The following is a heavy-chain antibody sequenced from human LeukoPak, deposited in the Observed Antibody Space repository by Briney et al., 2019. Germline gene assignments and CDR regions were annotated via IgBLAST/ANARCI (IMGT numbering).Heavy chain of an antibody. Sequence: ASVKVSCKASGYTFSGYYIHWVRQAPGQRLEWMGLINPGGDNTKHAQNFQGRVTMTSDTSARTVYMELSSLRSEDTAIYYCARIRDGYNDAYDIWGQGTVVTVPS. CDR2: INPGGDNT. CDR3: ARIRDGYNDAYDI. J-gene: IGHJ3*02. CDR1: GYTFSGYY. V-gene: IGHV1-46*01. D-gene: IGHD5-24*01.